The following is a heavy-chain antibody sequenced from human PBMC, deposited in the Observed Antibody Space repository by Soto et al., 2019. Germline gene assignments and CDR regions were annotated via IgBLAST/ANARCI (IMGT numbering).Heavy chain of an antibody. CDR3: ARYIRGPTVFYFDF. V-gene: IGHV3-23*01. CDR1: GFTFSSHA. J-gene: IGHJ4*02. D-gene: IGHD5-18*01. CDR2: ITYNGDNT. Sequence: PVGSLRLSCAASGFTFSSHAMSWVRQAPGKGLEWVSVITYNGDNTYYADSVKGRFTISRDNSKDTVHLQMNSLRAEDTAVYYCARYIRGPTVFYFDFWGPGVLVTVSS.